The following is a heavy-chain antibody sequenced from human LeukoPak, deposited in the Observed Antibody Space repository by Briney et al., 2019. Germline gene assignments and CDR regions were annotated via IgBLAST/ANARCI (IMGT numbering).Heavy chain of an antibody. CDR3: AKDRSDNSSWYCMDV. J-gene: IGHJ6*02. CDR1: GFTVSSNY. Sequence: TGGSLRLSCAASGFTVSSNYMSWVRQAPGKGLEWVSVIYSGGSTYYADSVKGRFTISRDNSKNTLYLQMNSLGAEDTAVYYCAKDRSDNSSWYCMDVWGQGTTVTVSS. D-gene: IGHD6-19*01. V-gene: IGHV3-53*01. CDR2: IYSGGST.